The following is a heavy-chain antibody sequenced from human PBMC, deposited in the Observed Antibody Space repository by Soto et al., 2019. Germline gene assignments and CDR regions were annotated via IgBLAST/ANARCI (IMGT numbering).Heavy chain of an antibody. CDR1: GYSFTSNW. Sequence: PGETLTLYCQGSGYSFTSNWIGWVRQMPGKGLEWMGIINPADSDIKYSPSFQGQVTISADKSIGTAYLQWSSLKASDTAMYYCARHQRDDASRKIDCWGQGTLVTVSS. J-gene: IGHJ4*02. V-gene: IGHV5-51*01. D-gene: IGHD3-16*01. CDR3: ARHQRDDASRKIDC. CDR2: INPADSDI.